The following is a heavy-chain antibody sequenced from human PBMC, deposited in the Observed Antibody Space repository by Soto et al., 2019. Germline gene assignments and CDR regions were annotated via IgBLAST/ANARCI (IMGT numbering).Heavy chain of an antibody. CDR1: GGSIRSYY. Sequence: SETLSLTCTVSGGSIRSYYWSWIRQSPGKGLEWIGSIFYSGSTNYNPSLKSQVTISVDTSKSQFTLNLNSVTAADTAVYYCARQVYDILTGYLNWFDPWGQGTLVTVSS. J-gene: IGHJ5*02. D-gene: IGHD3-9*01. CDR3: ARQVYDILTGYLNWFDP. V-gene: IGHV4-59*08. CDR2: IFYSGST.